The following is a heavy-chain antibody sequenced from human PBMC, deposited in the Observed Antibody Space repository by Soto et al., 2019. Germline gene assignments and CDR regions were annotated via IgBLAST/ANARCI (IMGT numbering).Heavy chain of an antibody. CDR1: SFTFTTTW. D-gene: IGHD3-10*01. Sequence: EVQVLQSGGDLVEPGGSLRLSCVASSFTFTTTWMNWVRQAPGKGLEWVGHIKSSKDGGTADYAAAVKGRFTISRDDSKNTVYLQMNSLTTEDTAVYYCAKDYYYCIMDWGQGTLVTVSS. CDR2: IKSSKDGGTA. J-gene: IGHJ1*01. V-gene: IGHV3-15*07. CDR3: AKDYYYCIMD.